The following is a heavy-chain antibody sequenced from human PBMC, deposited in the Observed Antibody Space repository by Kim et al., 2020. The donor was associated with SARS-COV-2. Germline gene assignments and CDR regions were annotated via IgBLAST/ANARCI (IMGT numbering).Heavy chain of an antibody. CDR3: TGGDHHTSQFDY. D-gene: IGHD7-27*01. V-gene: IGHV4-39*01. J-gene: IGHJ4*02. Sequence: SETLSLTCTVSGGSISSSSYYWGWIRQPPGKGLEWIGSIYYSGSTYYNPSLKSRVTISVDTSKNQFSLKLSSVTAADTAVYYCTGGDHHTSQFDYWGQGTLVTVAS. CDR2: IYYSGST. CDR1: GGSISSSSYY.